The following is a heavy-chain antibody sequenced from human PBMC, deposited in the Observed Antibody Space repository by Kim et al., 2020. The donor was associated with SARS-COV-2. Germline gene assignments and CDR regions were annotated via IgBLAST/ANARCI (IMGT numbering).Heavy chain of an antibody. CDR3: ARLFGSLDYDYHMDV. D-gene: IGHD3-10*02. Sequence: APKVRGRVTMTTDTATSTAYMELRSLRSDDTAVYYCARLFGSLDYDYHMDVWGKGTTVTVSS. V-gene: IGHV1-18*01. J-gene: IGHJ6*03.